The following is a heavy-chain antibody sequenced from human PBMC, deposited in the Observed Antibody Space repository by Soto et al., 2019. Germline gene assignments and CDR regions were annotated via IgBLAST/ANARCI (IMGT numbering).Heavy chain of an antibody. Sequence: PGGSLRLSCAASGFTFSSYAMHWVRQAPGKGLEWVAVISYDGSNKYYADSVKGRFTISRDNSKNTLYLQMNSLRAEDTAVYYCARTFGSSYGWDAFDIWGQGTMVTVSS. CDR1: GFTFSSYA. D-gene: IGHD5-18*01. CDR3: ARTFGSSYGWDAFDI. J-gene: IGHJ3*02. CDR2: ISYDGSNK. V-gene: IGHV3-30-3*01.